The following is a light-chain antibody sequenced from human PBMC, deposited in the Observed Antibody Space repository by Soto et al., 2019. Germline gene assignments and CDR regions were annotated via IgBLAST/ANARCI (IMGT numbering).Light chain of an antibody. CDR1: SSDVGSYNP. Sequence: QSVLTQPASVSGSPGQSITISCTGTSSDVGSYNPVSWYQQHPGKAPKLMIHEVSKRPSGVSNRFSGSKSGNTASLTISGLQAEDEADYYCCSYAGSSTPLIFGTGTKVTVL. J-gene: IGLJ1*01. V-gene: IGLV2-23*02. CDR2: EVS. CDR3: CSYAGSSTPLI.